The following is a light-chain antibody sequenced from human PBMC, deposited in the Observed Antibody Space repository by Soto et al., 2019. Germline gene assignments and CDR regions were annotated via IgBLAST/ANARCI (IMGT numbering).Light chain of an antibody. Sequence: DIQMTQFPPTLSSSVGDRVTITCRASQSINRQLAWYQQKPGKAPKVLIYDDSTLESGVPSRFSGSGSETEFTLTISSLQPDDFATYYCQHYSLVWAFGLGTRVEIK. CDR3: QHYSLVWA. CDR2: DDS. J-gene: IGKJ1*01. CDR1: QSINRQ. V-gene: IGKV1-5*01.